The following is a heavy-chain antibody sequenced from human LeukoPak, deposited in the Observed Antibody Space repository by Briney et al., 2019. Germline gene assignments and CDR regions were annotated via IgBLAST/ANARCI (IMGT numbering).Heavy chain of an antibody. J-gene: IGHJ4*02. CDR2: FDPEDGET. CDR1: GYTLTELS. V-gene: IGHV1-24*01. D-gene: IGHD4-11*01. CDR3: ATTTVTTPEYYFDY. Sequence: ASVEVSCKVSGYTLTELSMHWVRQAPGKGLEWMGGFDPEDGETIYAQKFQGRVTMAEDTSTGTAYMELSSLRSEDTAVYYCATTTVTTPEYYFDYWGQGTLVTVSS.